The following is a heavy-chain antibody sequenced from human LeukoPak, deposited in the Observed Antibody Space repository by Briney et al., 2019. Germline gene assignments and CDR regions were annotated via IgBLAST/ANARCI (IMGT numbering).Heavy chain of an antibody. J-gene: IGHJ4*02. CDR3: ARALPEYYYDSSGWDY. CDR1: GGSISSFY. CDR2: INYSGST. V-gene: IGHV4-59*01. Sequence: SETLSLTCTVSGGSISSFYWSWIRQTPGKGLEWIAYINYSGSTNYNPSLKSRVTISVDTSKNQFSLKLSSLTAADTAVYYCARALPEYYYDSSGWDYWGQGTLVTVSS. D-gene: IGHD3-22*01.